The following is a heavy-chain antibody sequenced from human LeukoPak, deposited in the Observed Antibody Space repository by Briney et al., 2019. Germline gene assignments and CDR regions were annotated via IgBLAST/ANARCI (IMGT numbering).Heavy chain of an antibody. CDR2: ISRSGNTI. D-gene: IGHD3-10*01. J-gene: IGHJ3*02. CDR3: ARVATMVRVPLDALDI. CDR1: GFTFSGCE. V-gene: IGHV3-48*03. Sequence: GGSLRLSCAISGFTFSGCELTWVRQAPGKGLEWISYISRSGNTIYYADSVKGRFTTSRDNAKNSLYLQMNSLRVEDTAVYYCARVATMVRVPLDALDICGQGTIVSVSS.